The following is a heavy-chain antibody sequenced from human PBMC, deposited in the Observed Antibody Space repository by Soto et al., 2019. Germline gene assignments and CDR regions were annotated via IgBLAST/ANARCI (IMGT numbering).Heavy chain of an antibody. Sequence: EVQVVEAGGGLAQPGGSLRLSCAASGFSFSSYSMKWVRQAPGKGLEWVSEITSSSSIIYYADAVKGRFTISRDNAKNSPYPQMVSLRPEYSAVYYCARGREYCSGRRCYEPRSDYWGQGTLVTVSS. D-gene: IGHD2-15*01. CDR3: ARGREYCSGRRCYEPRSDY. J-gene: IGHJ4*02. CDR1: GFSFSSYS. V-gene: IGHV3-48*01. CDR2: ITSSSSII.